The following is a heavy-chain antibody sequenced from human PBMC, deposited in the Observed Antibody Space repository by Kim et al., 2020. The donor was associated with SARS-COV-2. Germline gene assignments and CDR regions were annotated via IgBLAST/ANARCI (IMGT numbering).Heavy chain of an antibody. CDR2: IYYSGST. CDR3: ARPFSMVRGGGPEY. V-gene: IGHV4-39*07. D-gene: IGHD3-10*01. J-gene: IGHJ4*02. Sequence: SETLSLTCTVSGGSISSSSYYWGWIGQPPGKGLEWIGSIYYSGSTYYNPSLKSRVTISVDTSKNQISLKLSSVTAADTAVYYCARPFSMVRGGGPEYWGQGTLVTVSS. CDR1: GGSISSSSYY.